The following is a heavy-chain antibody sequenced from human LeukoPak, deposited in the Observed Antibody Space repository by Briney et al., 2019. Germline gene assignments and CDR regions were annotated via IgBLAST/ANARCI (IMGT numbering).Heavy chain of an antibody. CDR1: GYSFTNYG. J-gene: IGHJ4*02. Sequence: GASVKVSCKASGYSFTNYGISWVRQAPGQGFEWMGWISAYNDNAHYAQGLEGRVTMTSETSTRTAYMELRSLRSDDTAVYYCARSTLGIEFDYWGQGSLVTVSS. CDR2: ISAYNDNA. D-gene: IGHD7-27*01. V-gene: IGHV1-18*01. CDR3: ARSTLGIEFDY.